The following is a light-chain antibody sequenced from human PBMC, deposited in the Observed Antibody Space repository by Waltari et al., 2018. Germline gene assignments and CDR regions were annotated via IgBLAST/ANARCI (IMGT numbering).Light chain of an antibody. CDR2: LTG. CDR1: SGAVTSRYY. Sequence: QTVVTQEPSVTVSPGGTVTLTCASSSGAVTSRYYPNWFQQKAGQAPKTLMYLTGNRHSWTPARFSGSLLGGKAALTLSGAQPEDEATYYCLISYGGAWVFGGGTKLTVL. CDR3: LISYGGAWV. V-gene: IGLV7-43*01. J-gene: IGLJ3*02.